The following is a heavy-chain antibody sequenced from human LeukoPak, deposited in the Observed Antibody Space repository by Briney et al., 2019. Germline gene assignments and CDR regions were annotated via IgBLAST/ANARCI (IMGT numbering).Heavy chain of an antibody. D-gene: IGHD3-22*01. CDR1: GFTFDDYA. V-gene: IGHV3-9*01. CDR2: ISWNSGSI. CDR3: AKDWAYYYDSSGYYFDY. J-gene: IGHJ4*02. Sequence: PGRSLRLSCAASGFTFDDYAMHWVRQAPGKGLEWVSGISWNSGSIGYADSVKGRFTISRDNAKNSLYLQMNSLRAEDTALYYCAKDWAYYYDSSGYYFDYWGQGTLVTVSS.